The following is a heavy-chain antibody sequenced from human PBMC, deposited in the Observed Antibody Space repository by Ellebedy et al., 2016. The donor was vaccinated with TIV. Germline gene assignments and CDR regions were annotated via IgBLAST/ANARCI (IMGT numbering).Heavy chain of an antibody. J-gene: IGHJ4*02. D-gene: IGHD3-22*01. Sequence: ASVKVSCKASGYTFINYGISWLRQAPGQGPEWIGWISPYNGNTNFAQKFQGRVTMTTDTSTSTAYMDLRSLRSDDTAVYFCARGLYNYDSSGYLRNWGQGTLVTVSS. CDR3: ARGLYNYDSSGYLRN. CDR1: GYTFINYG. V-gene: IGHV1-18*01. CDR2: ISPYNGNT.